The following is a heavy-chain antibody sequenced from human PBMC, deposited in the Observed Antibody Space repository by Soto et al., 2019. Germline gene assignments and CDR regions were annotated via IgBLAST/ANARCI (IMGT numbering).Heavy chain of an antibody. Sequence: SETLSLTCTVSGGSISSYYWSWIRQPPGKGLEWIGYIYYSGSTNYNPSLKSRVTISVDTSKNQFSLKLSSVTAADTAVYYCARHLPESFYDMITFGGVIAYYFDYWGQGTLVTVSS. V-gene: IGHV4-59*08. J-gene: IGHJ4*02. D-gene: IGHD3-16*02. CDR2: IYYSGST. CDR1: GGSISSYY. CDR3: ARHLPESFYDMITFGGVIAYYFDY.